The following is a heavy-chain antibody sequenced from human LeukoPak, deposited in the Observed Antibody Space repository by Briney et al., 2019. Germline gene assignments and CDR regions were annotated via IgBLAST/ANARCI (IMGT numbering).Heavy chain of an antibody. Sequence: GGSLRLSCAASGFTFSSYGMHWVRQAPGKGLEWVAVIWYDGSNKYYADSVKGRFTISRDNSKNTLYLQMNSLRAEDTAVYYCARASLTGYSIFDYWGQGTLVTVSS. CDR2: IWYDGSNK. CDR1: GFTFSSYG. V-gene: IGHV3-33*01. CDR3: ARASLTGYSIFDY. D-gene: IGHD3-9*01. J-gene: IGHJ4*02.